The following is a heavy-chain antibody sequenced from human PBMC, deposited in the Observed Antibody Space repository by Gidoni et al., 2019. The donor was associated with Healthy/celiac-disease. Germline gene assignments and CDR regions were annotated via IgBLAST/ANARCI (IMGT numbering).Heavy chain of an antibody. V-gene: IGHV6-1*01. CDR3: ARVTGTNRAFDI. J-gene: IGHJ3*02. CDR2: TYYRSKWYN. CDR1: GDSVSSNSAA. Sequence: QVQLQQSCPGLVKHSPTLSLTCAISGDSVSSNSAAWNSSRQAPSSGREWLGRTYYRSKWYNDYAVSVKSRITINPDTSKNQFSRQLNSVTPEDTAVYYCARVTGTNRAFDIWGQGTMVTVSS.